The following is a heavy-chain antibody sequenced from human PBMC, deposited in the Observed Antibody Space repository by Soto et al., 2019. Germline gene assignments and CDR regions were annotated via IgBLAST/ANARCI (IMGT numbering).Heavy chain of an antibody. CDR3: ARAIPLYYYYMEV. J-gene: IGHJ6*03. V-gene: IGHV3-66*01. CDR2: IYSGGST. CDR1: GFTVSSDY. Sequence: EVQLVESGGGLVQPGGSLRLSCAASGFTVSSDYMSWVRQAPGKGLEWVSVIYSGGSTYYADSVKGRFTISRDNSKNTLYLQKNSLRADDTAVYYCARAIPLYYYYMEVRGKGATVTVSS.